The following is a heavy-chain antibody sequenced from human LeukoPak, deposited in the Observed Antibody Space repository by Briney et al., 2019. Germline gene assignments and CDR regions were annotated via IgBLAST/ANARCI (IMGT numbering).Heavy chain of an antibody. J-gene: IGHJ4*02. CDR3: ARAAYSSSPDY. Sequence: GGSLRLSCAASGFTFSSYSMNWVRQAPGKGLEWVSYISPSSSDIYYADSVKGRFTISRDNAKSSLYLHVNSLRDEDTAVYYCARAAYSSSPDYWGQGTLVTVSS. V-gene: IGHV3-48*02. CDR1: GFTFSSYS. CDR2: ISPSSSDI. D-gene: IGHD6-13*01.